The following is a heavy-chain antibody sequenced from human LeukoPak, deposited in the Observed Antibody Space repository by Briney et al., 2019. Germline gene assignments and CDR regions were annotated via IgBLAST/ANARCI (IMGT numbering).Heavy chain of an antibody. CDR2: MNPNSGNT. Sequence: ASVKVSCKASGYTFTSYDINWVRQATGRGLEWMGWMNPNSGNTGYAQKFQGRVTITRNTSISTAYMELSSLRSEDTAVYYCAQRRFYDSSGYYYETYYMDVWGKGTTVTVSS. CDR1: GYTFTSYD. D-gene: IGHD3-22*01. J-gene: IGHJ6*03. CDR3: AQRRFYDSSGYYYETYYMDV. V-gene: IGHV1-8*03.